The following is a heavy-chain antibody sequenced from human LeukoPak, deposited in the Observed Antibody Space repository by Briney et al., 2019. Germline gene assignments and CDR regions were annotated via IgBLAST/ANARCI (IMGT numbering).Heavy chain of an antibody. Sequence: GGSLRLSCAASGFTFSTYAMNWVRQAPGKGLEWVSSISSSSSCIYYADSLKGRFTISRGSAKNSLFLQMNSLRAEDTAVYYCARTSSLTPTPSFDYWGQGTLVTVSS. CDR1: GFTFSTYA. CDR2: ISSSSSCI. CDR3: ARTSSLTPTPSFDY. J-gene: IGHJ4*02. D-gene: IGHD2-15*01. V-gene: IGHV3-21*01.